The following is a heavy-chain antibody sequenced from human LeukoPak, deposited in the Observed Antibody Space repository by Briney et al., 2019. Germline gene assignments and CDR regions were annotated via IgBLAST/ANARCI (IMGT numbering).Heavy chain of an antibody. D-gene: IGHD2-21*01. CDR2: IRYDGSNK. J-gene: IGHJ4*02. Sequence: GGSLRLSCAASGFTFSSYAMHWVRQAPGKGLEWVAFIRYDGSNKYYADSVKGRFTISRDNSKNTLYLQMNSLRGEDTAIYYCSKKSPTDAIVGNYFGNWGQGTLVTVSS. V-gene: IGHV3-30*02. CDR1: GFTFSSYA. CDR3: SKKSPTDAIVGNYFGN.